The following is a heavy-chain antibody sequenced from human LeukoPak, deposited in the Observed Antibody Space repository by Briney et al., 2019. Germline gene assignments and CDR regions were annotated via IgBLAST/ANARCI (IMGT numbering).Heavy chain of an antibody. CDR2: INARGDT. D-gene: IGHD2-2*01. CDR3: ARGQVPAARGYNWFDP. CDR1: GWSFNDYY. Sequence: SETLSLTCAVYGWSFNDYYWNWIRQPPGKGLEWIGEINARGDTNFNPSLKSRVTIFVDTSKSQFSLRLTSMIAADTAVYYCARGQVPAARGYNWFDPWGQGTLVTVSS. V-gene: IGHV4-34*01. J-gene: IGHJ5*02.